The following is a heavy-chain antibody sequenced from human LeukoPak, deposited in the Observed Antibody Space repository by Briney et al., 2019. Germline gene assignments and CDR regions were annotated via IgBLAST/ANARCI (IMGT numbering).Heavy chain of an antibody. CDR2: ISWNSGSI. Sequence: GGSLRLSCAASGFTFDDYAMHWVRQAPGKGLEWVSGISWNSGSIGYADSVKGRFTISRDNAKNSLYLQMNSLRGEDTAVYYCAKGADGFDSWGQGTLVTVSS. V-gene: IGHV3-9*01. J-gene: IGHJ4*02. CDR3: AKGADGFDS. CDR1: GFTFDDYA.